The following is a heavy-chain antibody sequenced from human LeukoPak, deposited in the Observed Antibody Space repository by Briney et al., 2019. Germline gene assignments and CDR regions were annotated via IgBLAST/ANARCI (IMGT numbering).Heavy chain of an antibody. J-gene: IGHJ4*02. CDR3: ARDRSGSYYTLENFDY. V-gene: IGHV3-21*01. CDR1: GFTFSSYS. CDR2: ISSSSSYI. Sequence: PGGSLRLSCAASGFTFSSYSMNWVRQAPGKGLEWVSSISSSSSYIYYADSVKGRFTISRDNAKNSLYLQMNSLRAEDTAVYYCARDRSGSYYTLENFDYWGQGTLVTVSS. D-gene: IGHD3-10*01.